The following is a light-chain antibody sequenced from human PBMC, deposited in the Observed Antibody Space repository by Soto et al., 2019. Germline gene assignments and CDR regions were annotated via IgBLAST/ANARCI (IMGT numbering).Light chain of an antibody. CDR3: QQRKYWPPIT. J-gene: IGKJ5*01. CDR1: QSIGDT. CDR2: DAS. Sequence: EIVMTQSPATLSVSPGGRATLSCRASQSIGDTLAWYQQRPGQTPRLLIYDASNRATGTPARFSGSGSGTDFTLTISSLEPEDFAVYYCQQRKYWPPITFGQGTRLEI. V-gene: IGKV3-11*01.